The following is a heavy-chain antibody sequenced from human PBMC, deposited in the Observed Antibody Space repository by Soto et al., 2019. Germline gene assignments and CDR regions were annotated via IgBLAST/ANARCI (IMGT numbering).Heavy chain of an antibody. V-gene: IGHV3-48*03. CDR3: ARDRSLIFAIPPYGMDV. J-gene: IGHJ6*02. D-gene: IGHD3-3*01. CDR2: INEGGGST. CDR1: VFTFTSHQ. Sequence: GGSLRLSCVVFVFTFTSHQMNWVRQAPGKGPEWIAKINEGGGSTSYADSVKGRFTISRDNARDSLYLHMDHLRAEDTAVYYCARDRSLIFAIPPYGMDVWGQGTTVTVYS.